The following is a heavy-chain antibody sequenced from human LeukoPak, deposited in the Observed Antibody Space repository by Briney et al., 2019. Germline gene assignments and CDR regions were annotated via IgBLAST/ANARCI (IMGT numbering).Heavy chain of an antibody. D-gene: IGHD6-13*01. V-gene: IGHV3-23*01. CDR3: AKAASSSWYDLMDL. CDR2: ISGSGGVT. Sequence: PGGSLRLSCAASGFTLSSYAMNWVRQAPVKGLEWVSVISGSGGVTYYADSVKGRFTISRDTSKNTLYLQMNSLRVDDTAVYYCAKAASSSWYDLMDLWGQGTTATVSS. CDR1: GFTLSSYA. J-gene: IGHJ6*02.